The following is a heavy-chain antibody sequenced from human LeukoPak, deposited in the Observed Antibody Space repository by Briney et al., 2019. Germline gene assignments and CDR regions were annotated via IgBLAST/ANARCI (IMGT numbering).Heavy chain of an antibody. V-gene: IGHV3-53*01. CDR3: ARDLCSSTSCYGGYYYYYYYMDV. CDR1: GFIVSSNY. Sequence: GGSLRLSCAASGFIVSSNYMSWVRQAPGKGLEWVSIIYSGGNTYYADSVKGRFTISRDNAKNSLYLQMNSLRAEDTAVYYCARDLCSSTSCYGGYYYYYYYMDVWGKGTTVTVSS. D-gene: IGHD2-2*01. CDR2: IYSGGNT. J-gene: IGHJ6*03.